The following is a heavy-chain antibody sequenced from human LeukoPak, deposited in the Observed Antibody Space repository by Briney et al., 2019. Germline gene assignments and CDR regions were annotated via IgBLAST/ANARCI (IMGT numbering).Heavy chain of an antibody. CDR3: AGLSGGLTDAFDI. CDR1: GFTFSSYD. CDR2: ISSSSTII. V-gene: IGHV3-48*03. Sequence: GGSLRLSCASSGFTFSSYDMNWVRQAPGKGLEWVSYISSSSTIIYYADSVKGRFTISRDNAKKLLSLQMNSLRAEDTAVYYCAGLSGGLTDAFDIWGQGTVVTVSS. D-gene: IGHD3-16*01. J-gene: IGHJ3*02.